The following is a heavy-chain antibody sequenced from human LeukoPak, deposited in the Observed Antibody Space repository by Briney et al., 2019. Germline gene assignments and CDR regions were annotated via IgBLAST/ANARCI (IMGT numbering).Heavy chain of an antibody. CDR3: ARHGWFGELSPSAY. D-gene: IGHD3-10*01. J-gene: IGHJ4*02. CDR1: GDSIGSSIYY. V-gene: IGHV4-39*01. Sequence: SETLSLTCTVSGDSIGSSIYYWAWIRQPPGKGLEWIGSIFYSGNTYYNPSLKSRVTISVDTSKNQFSLKLTSVTAADTAVYYCARHGWFGELSPSAYWGQGALVTVSS. CDR2: IFYSGNT.